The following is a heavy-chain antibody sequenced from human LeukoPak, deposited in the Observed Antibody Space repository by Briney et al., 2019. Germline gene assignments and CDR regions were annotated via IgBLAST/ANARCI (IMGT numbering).Heavy chain of an antibody. J-gene: IGHJ5*02. Sequence: ASVKVSCKASGYTFTSYDINWVRQATGQGLEWMGWMNPNSGNTGYAQKFQGRVTMTRNTSISTAYMELSSLRSEDTAVYYCARSSSTLISWFDPWGQGTLVTVPS. CDR3: ARSSSTLISWFDP. CDR2: MNPNSGNT. V-gene: IGHV1-8*01. D-gene: IGHD2-2*01. CDR1: GYTFTSYD.